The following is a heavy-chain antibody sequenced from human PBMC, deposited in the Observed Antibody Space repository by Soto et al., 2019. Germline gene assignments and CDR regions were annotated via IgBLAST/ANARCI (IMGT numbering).Heavy chain of an antibody. J-gene: IGHJ4*02. Sequence: PGCSLRLSCAASGVTYTNYWMHWVCQAPEKGLVWVSLIDSDGIYTSYADSVKGRFTISRDNAKNTLYLQMNDLRTEDTAVYYCGSVFEYWGQGSLVTVSS. CDR3: GSVFEY. CDR1: GVTYTNYW. CDR2: IDSDGIYT. V-gene: IGHV3-74*01.